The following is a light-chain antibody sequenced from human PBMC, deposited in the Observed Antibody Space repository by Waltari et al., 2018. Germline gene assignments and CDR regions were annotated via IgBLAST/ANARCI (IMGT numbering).Light chain of an antibody. CDR3: QSYDTSLRVV. V-gene: IGLV1-40*01. CDR1: GSNIGAGYD. J-gene: IGLJ3*02. Sequence: QSVLTQPPSVSGAPGQRVTITCTGSGSNIGAGYDVHCYQQLPRAAPNLLIYGSTSRPLGVPDRFFGSTSGTSASLAITGLQAEDEADYYCQSYDTSLRVVFGGGTKLTVL. CDR2: GST.